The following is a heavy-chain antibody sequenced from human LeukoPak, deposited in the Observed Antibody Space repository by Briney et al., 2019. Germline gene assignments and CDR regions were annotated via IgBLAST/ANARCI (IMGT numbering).Heavy chain of an antibody. V-gene: IGHV3-48*01. CDR1: GFTFSSCS. Sequence: PGGSLRLSCAASGFTFSSCSMNWVRQAPGKGLEWVSYISSSSSTIYYADSVKGRFTISRDNSKNTLYLQTNSLRAEDTAVYYCARSPRYSSGWYFDYWGQGTLVTVSS. CDR3: ARSPRYSSGWYFDY. J-gene: IGHJ4*02. CDR2: ISSSSSTI. D-gene: IGHD6-19*01.